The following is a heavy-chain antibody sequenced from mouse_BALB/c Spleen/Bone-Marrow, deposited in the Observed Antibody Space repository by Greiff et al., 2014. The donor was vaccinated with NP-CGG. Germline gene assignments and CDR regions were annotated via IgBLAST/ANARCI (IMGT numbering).Heavy chain of an antibody. Sequence: VQLKESGPELVKPGASVKMSCKASGYTFTSYVIHWVKQKPGQGLEWIGYINPYNDGTKYNEKFKGKATLTSDKSSSTAYMELSSLTSGDSAVYYCARGGYYGTSLYWYFDVWGAGTTVTVSS. J-gene: IGHJ1*01. CDR3: ARGGYYGTSLYWYFDV. V-gene: IGHV1-14*01. D-gene: IGHD1-1*01. CDR2: INPYNDGT. CDR1: GYTFTSYV.